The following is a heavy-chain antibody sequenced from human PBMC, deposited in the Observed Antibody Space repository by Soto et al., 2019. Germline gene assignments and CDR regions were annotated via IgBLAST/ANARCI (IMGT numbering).Heavy chain of an antibody. V-gene: IGHV4-34*01. CDR3: ARIGEQDAFDI. J-gene: IGHJ3*02. Sequence: PSETLSLTCAVYGGSFSGYYWSWIRQPPGKGLEWIGEINHSGSTNYNPSLKSRVTISVDTSKNQFSLKLSSVTASDTAVYYCARIGEQDAFDIWGQGTMVTVS. CDR1: GGSFSGYY. CDR2: INHSGST. D-gene: IGHD2-21*01.